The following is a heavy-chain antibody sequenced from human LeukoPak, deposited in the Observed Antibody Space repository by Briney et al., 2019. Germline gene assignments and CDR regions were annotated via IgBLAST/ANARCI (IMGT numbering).Heavy chain of an antibody. D-gene: IGHD3-22*01. CDR3: ARDPPGNYYDGSGYYS. CDR1: GLTLSRYW. V-gene: IGHV3-7*01. J-gene: IGHJ5*02. Sequence: GGSLRLSCAVSGLTLSRYWMTWVRQAQGKGLEWVANIKEDGSEKYYVDSVKGRYTISRDNAKNSLDLQMNSLRVEDTAVYYCARDPPGNYYDGSGYYSWGQGTLVTVSS. CDR2: IKEDGSEK.